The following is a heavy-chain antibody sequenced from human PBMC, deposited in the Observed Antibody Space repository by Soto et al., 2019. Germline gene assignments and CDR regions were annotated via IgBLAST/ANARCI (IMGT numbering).Heavy chain of an antibody. Sequence: ASVKVSCKASGYTFTSYGISWVRQAPGQGLEWKGWISAYNGNTNYAQKHQGRVTMTTDTSTSTAYMELRSQRSDDTAVYYCARDPADTLTSFLGQIPGLYYYYYYGMDVWGQGTTVTVSS. CDR3: ARDPADTLTSFLGQIPGLYYYYYYGMDV. CDR2: ISAYNGNT. D-gene: IGHD4-4*01. V-gene: IGHV1-18*01. CDR1: GYTFTSYG. J-gene: IGHJ6*02.